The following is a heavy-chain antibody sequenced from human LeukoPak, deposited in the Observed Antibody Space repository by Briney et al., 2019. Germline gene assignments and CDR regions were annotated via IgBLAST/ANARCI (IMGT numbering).Heavy chain of an antibody. CDR1: GFTVITNY. J-gene: IGHJ4*02. CDR3: AKGPGMATVKRYLDY. CDR2: LSWNSGSI. V-gene: IGHV3-9*01. D-gene: IGHD5-24*01. Sequence: GGSLRLSCAVSGFTVITNYMTWVRQAPGKGLEWVSGLSWNSGSIDYADSVKGRFTISRDNAKNSLYLQMNSLRAEDTALYYCAKGPGMATVKRYLDYWGQGTLVTVSS.